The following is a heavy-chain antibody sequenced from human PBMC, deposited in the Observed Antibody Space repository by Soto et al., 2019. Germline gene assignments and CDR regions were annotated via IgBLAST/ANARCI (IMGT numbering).Heavy chain of an antibody. J-gene: IGHJ4*02. CDR3: AREIYYYGSGSPKPHFDY. D-gene: IGHD3-10*01. CDR2: IYYSGST. V-gene: IGHV4-59*01. Sequence: SETLSLTCTVFGGSISSYYWSWIRQPPGKGLEWIGYIYYSGSTNYNPSLKSRVTISVDTSKNQFSLKLSSVTAADTAVYYCAREIYYYGSGSPKPHFDYWGQGTLVTVSS. CDR1: GGSISSYY.